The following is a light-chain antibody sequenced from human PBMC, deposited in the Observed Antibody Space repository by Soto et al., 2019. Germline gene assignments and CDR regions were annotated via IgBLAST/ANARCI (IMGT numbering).Light chain of an antibody. CDR1: SSDVGGFDY. CDR2: EVS. CDR3: SSYTGRKAWV. J-gene: IGLJ3*02. Sequence: QSALTQPASVSGSPGQSITISCTGASSDVGGFDYVSWSQQHPGKAPKLLIYEVSNRPSGVSNRFSASKSGNTASLTISGLQPEDEAEYYCSSYTGRKAWVFGGGTKLTVL. V-gene: IGLV2-14*01.